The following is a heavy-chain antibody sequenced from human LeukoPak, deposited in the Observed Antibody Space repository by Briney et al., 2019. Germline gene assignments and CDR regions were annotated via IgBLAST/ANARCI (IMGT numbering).Heavy chain of an antibody. J-gene: IGHJ4*02. CDR3: ARDLLNEGNHLDY. D-gene: IGHD4-23*01. V-gene: IGHV4-34*01. CDR1: GGSFSGYF. CDR2: INHSGSA. Sequence: SETLSLTCAVYGGSFSGYFWSWIRQPPGKGLEWIGEINHSGSANYNPSLKSRFTISVETSKNQFSLKLSSVTAADTAVYYCARDLLNEGNHLDYWGQGTLVTVSS.